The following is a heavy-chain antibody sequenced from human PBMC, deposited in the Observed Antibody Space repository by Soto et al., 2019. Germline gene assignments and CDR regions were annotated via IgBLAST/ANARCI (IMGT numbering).Heavy chain of an antibody. Sequence: ASVKVSCKASGYTFTSYGISWVRQAPGQGLEWMGWISAYNGNTNYAQKLQGRVTMTTDTSTSTAYMELRSLRSDDTAVYYCARVPHLVPFVVVPAEDTWGQGTLVTVSS. CDR3: ARVPHLVPFVVVPAEDT. V-gene: IGHV1-18*04. D-gene: IGHD2-2*01. CDR2: ISAYNGNT. CDR1: GYTFTSYG. J-gene: IGHJ5*02.